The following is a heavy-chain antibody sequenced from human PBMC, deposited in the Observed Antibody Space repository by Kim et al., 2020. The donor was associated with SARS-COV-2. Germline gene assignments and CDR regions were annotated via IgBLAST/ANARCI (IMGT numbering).Heavy chain of an antibody. Sequence: GGSLRLSCAASGFTFSSYSMNWVRQAPGKGLEWVSSISSSSSYIYYADSVKGRFTISRDNAKNSLYLQMNSLRAEDTAVYYCARDLYSSYSSSWYRSYYYYGMDVWGRGTTVTVSS. V-gene: IGHV3-21*01. CDR3: ARDLYSSYSSSWYRSYYYYGMDV. D-gene: IGHD6-13*01. J-gene: IGHJ6*02. CDR2: ISSSSSYI. CDR1: GFTFSSYS.